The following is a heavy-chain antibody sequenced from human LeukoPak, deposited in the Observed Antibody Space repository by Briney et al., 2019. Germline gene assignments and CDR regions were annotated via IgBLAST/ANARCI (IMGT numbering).Heavy chain of an antibody. J-gene: IGHJ5*02. V-gene: IGHV4-34*01. CDR1: GGSFSGYY. D-gene: IGHD2-15*01. CDR2: INHSGST. CDR3: ARGRHCSGGSCYGGDWFDP. Sequence: LKPSETLSLTCAVYGGSFSGYYWSWIRQPPGKGLEWIGEINHSGSTNYNPSLKSRVTISVDTSKNQFSLKLSSVTAADTAAYYCARGRHCSGGSCYGGDWFDPWGQGTLVTVSS.